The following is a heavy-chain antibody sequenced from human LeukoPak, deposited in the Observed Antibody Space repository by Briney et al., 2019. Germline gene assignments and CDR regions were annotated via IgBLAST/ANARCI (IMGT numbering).Heavy chain of an antibody. Sequence: PGGSLRLSCAASGFTFSSYWMSWVRQAPGKGLEWVANIKQDGSEKYYVDSVKGRFTISRGNAKNSLYLQMNSLRAEDTAVYYCARDSASSYYYDSSEGFDYWGQGTLVTVSS. CDR2: IKQDGSEK. D-gene: IGHD3-22*01. V-gene: IGHV3-7*01. CDR1: GFTFSSYW. J-gene: IGHJ4*02. CDR3: ARDSASSYYYDSSEGFDY.